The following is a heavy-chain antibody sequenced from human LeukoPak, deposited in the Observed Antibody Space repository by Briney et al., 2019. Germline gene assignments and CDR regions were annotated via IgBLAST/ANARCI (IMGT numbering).Heavy chain of an antibody. CDR3: ARETRRRLPYWYFDL. CDR1: GYTFTSYG. Sequence: ASVKVSCKASGYTFTSYGISWVRQAPGQGLEWMGWISAYNGNTNYAQKLQGRVTMTTDTSTSTAYMELRSLRSDDTAVYYCARETRRRLPYWYFDLWGRGALVTVSS. J-gene: IGHJ2*01. CDR2: ISAYNGNT. D-gene: IGHD3-16*01. V-gene: IGHV1-18*01.